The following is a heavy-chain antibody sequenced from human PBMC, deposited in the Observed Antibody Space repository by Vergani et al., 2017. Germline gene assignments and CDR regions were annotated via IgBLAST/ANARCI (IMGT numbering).Heavy chain of an antibody. CDR3: ARVTSMEDAFDI. Sequence: VQLVESGGGVVQPGGSLRLSCAASGFTFSSYSMNWVRQAPGKGLEWVSSISSSSSYIYYADSVKGRFTISRDNAKNSLYLQMNSLRAEDTAVYYCARVTSMEDAFDIWGQGTMVTVSS. J-gene: IGHJ3*02. CDR2: ISSSSSYI. D-gene: IGHD2-21*02. CDR1: GFTFSSYS. V-gene: IGHV3-21*01.